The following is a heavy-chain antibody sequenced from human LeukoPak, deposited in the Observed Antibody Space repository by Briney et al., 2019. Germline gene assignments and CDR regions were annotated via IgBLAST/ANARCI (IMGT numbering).Heavy chain of an antibody. Sequence: SETLSLTCTVSGGSIRSSYYYWGWIRQPPGKGLEWIGSIYYSGSTYYNLSLKNRVTMSVDTSRNQFSLRLSSVTAADTAVYYCARKRRRFLERTYDAFDIWGQGTMVTVSS. CDR2: IYYSGST. J-gene: IGHJ3*02. V-gene: IGHV4-39*01. CDR1: GGSIRSSYYY. CDR3: ARKRRRFLERTYDAFDI. D-gene: IGHD3-3*01.